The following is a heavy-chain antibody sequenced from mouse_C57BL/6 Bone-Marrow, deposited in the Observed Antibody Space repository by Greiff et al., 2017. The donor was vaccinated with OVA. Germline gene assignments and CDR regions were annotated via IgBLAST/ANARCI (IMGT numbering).Heavy chain of an antibody. CDR1: GYTFTSYW. CDR2: IYPGSGST. V-gene: IGHV1-55*01. J-gene: IGHJ4*01. D-gene: IGHD1-1*01. CDR3: ARRGTNAMDY. Sequence: QVQLQPSGAELVKPGASVKMSCKASGYTFTSYWITWVKQRPGQGLEWIGDIYPGSGSTNYNEKFKSKATLTVDTSSSTAYMQLSSLTSEDSAVYYCARRGTNAMDYWGQGTSVTVSS.